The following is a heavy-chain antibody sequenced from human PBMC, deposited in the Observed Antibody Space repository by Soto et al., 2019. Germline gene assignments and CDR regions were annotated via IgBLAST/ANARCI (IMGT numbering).Heavy chain of an antibody. V-gene: IGHV3-15*01. CDR2: IKSKTDGGTT. CDR3: TTGPYMAAGPDY. CDR1: GLTFSNAW. Sequence: GGSLRLSCAASGLTFSNAWMIWVRQAPGKGLEWVGRIKSKTDGGTTDYAAPVKGRFTISRDDSKNTLYLQMNSLKTEDTAVYYCTTGPYMAAGPDYWGQGTLVTVSS. J-gene: IGHJ4*02. D-gene: IGHD6-6*01.